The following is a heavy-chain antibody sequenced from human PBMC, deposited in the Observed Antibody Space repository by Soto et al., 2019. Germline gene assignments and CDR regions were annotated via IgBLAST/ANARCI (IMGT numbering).Heavy chain of an antibody. J-gene: IGHJ4*02. Sequence: SQTLSLTCAISADSVSSNSAAWNWIRQSPSRGLEWLGRTYYRSKWYNDYAISVKSRVTINPDTSKNQFSLQLNSVTPEDTAVYYCARDRVGSGWYGPTYYFDYWGQGTLVTVSS. D-gene: IGHD6-19*01. CDR3: ARDRVGSGWYGPTYYFDY. V-gene: IGHV6-1*01. CDR1: ADSVSSNSAA. CDR2: TYYRSKWYN.